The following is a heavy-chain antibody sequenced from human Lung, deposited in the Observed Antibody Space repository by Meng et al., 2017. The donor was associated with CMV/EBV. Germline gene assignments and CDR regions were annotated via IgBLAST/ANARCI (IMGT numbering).Heavy chain of an antibody. J-gene: IGHJ4*02. CDR2: MNHSGST. D-gene: IGHD3-3*01. CDR1: GGSFSGYY. Sequence: GSLRLXXAVYGGSFSGYYWSWIRQPPGKGLEWIGEMNHSGSTNYNPSLKSRVTISVDTSKNQFSLKLSSVTAADTAVYYCARGRYDFWSGYCRCYFDYWGQGXLVTVSS. V-gene: IGHV4-34*01. CDR3: ARGRYDFWSGYCRCYFDY.